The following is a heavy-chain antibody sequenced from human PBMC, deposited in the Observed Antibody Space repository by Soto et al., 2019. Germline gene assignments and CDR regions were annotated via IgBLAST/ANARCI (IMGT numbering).Heavy chain of an antibody. D-gene: IGHD3-9*01. CDR1: GFTFSSYG. V-gene: IGHV3-33*01. Sequence: GGSLRLSCAASGFTFSSYGMHWVRQAPGKGLEWVAVIWYDGSNKYYADSVKGRFTISRDNSKNTLYLQMNSLRAEDTAVYYCAREIGDYDILTGYYPYYYYYGMDVWGQGTTVTVSS. J-gene: IGHJ6*02. CDR2: IWYDGSNK. CDR3: AREIGDYDILTGYYPYYYYYGMDV.